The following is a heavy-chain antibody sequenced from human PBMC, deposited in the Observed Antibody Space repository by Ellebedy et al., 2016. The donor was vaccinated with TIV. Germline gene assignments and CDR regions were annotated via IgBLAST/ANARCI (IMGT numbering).Heavy chain of an antibody. Sequence: GGSLRLXXTASGFTFSYHAMSWVRQTPGKGLQWVSGIAQSGAEKQTADSVKGRFTVSRDNAKNTLYLQLNNLRDEDTAVYYCAKDRGGLVDTGTLTDWGQGTLVTVSS. V-gene: IGHV3-23*01. D-gene: IGHD5-18*01. CDR2: IAQSGAEK. J-gene: IGHJ4*02. CDR3: AKDRGGLVDTGTLTD. CDR1: GFTFSYHA.